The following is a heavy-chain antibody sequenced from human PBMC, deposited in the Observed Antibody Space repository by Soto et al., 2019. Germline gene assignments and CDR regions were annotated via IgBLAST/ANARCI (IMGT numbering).Heavy chain of an antibody. J-gene: IGHJ6*02. D-gene: IGHD5-18*01. CDR2: INAGNGNT. CDR3: AREEVDTATVRYYYYGMDV. CDR1: GYTFTSYA. Sequence: GASVKVSCKASGYTFTSYAMHWVRQAPGQRLEWMGWINAGNGNTKYSQKFQGRVTITRDTSASTAYMELSSLRSEDTAVYYCAREEVDTATVRYYYYGMDVWGQGTTVTVSS. V-gene: IGHV1-3*01.